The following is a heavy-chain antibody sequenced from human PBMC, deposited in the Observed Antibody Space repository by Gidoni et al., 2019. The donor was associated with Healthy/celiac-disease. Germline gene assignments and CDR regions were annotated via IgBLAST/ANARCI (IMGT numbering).Heavy chain of an antibody. V-gene: IGHV3-23*01. CDR2: ISGSGGST. CDR3: AKALGITIFGVVTNDHYYYGMDV. D-gene: IGHD3-3*01. CDR1: GFTFISYA. J-gene: IGHJ6*02. Sequence: EVQLLESGGGLVQPGGSLRLSCAASGFTFISYAMSWVRQAPGKGLEWVSAISGSGGSTYYADSVKGRFTISRDNSKNTLYLQMNSLRAEDTAVYYCAKALGITIFGVVTNDHYYYGMDVWGQGTTVTVSS.